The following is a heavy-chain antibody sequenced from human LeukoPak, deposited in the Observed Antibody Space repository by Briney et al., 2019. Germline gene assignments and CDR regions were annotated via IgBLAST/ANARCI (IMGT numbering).Heavy chain of an antibody. V-gene: IGHV4-31*03. CDR3: ARGLVIENWFDP. CDR2: IYYSGST. D-gene: IGHD2/OR15-2a*01. Sequence: PSETLSLTCTVSGGSISSGGYYWSWIRQHPGKGLEWIGYIYYSGSTYYNPSLKSRVTISVDTSKNQFSLKLSSVTAADTAVYYCARGLVIENWFDPWGQGTLVTVSS. J-gene: IGHJ5*02. CDR1: GGSISSGGYY.